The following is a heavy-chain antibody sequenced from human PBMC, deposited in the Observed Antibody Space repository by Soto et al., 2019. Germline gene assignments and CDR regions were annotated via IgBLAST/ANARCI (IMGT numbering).Heavy chain of an antibody. CDR2: VTPVLRKS. Sequence: QVQLVQSGAELKKPGSSVKVSCKTSGGSLYTYTITWVRQAPGQGLEWMGRVTPVLRKSDYAQKFLGRVTITADTSTNTAYMELSSLKPDDTAVYFCARMGPYDAIDMWGQGTTVTVAS. CDR3: ARMGPYDAIDM. D-gene: IGHD3-16*01. V-gene: IGHV1-69*02. CDR1: GGSLYTYT. J-gene: IGHJ3*02.